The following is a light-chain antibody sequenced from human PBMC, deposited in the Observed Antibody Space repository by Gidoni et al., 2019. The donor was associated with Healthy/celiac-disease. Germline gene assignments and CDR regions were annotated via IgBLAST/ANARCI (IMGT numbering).Light chain of an antibody. CDR1: QGISSD. Sequence: IQLTHSPSFLSASVGDRVTITCRASQGISSDLAWYQQNPGKAPKLLIYAASTLQRGVPSRFRGSGSGIEFTLTISSLQPEDFATYYCHQLNSYPSITFGQGTRLEIK. CDR2: AAS. CDR3: HQLNSYPSIT. J-gene: IGKJ5*01. V-gene: IGKV1-9*01.